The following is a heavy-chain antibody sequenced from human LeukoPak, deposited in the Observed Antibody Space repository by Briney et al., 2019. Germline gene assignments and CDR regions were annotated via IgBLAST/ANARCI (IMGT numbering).Heavy chain of an antibody. J-gene: IGHJ3*02. CDR3: ARGHRIVVVPAAIDI. CDR1: GFTFSSYA. D-gene: IGHD2-2*01. Sequence: GGSLRLSCAASGFTFSSYAMHWVRPAPGKGLEYVSAISSNGGSTYYANSVKCRFTISRDNSKNTLYLQMGSLRAEDMAVYYCARGHRIVVVPAAIDIWGEGTMVTVSS. V-gene: IGHV3-64*01. CDR2: ISSNGGST.